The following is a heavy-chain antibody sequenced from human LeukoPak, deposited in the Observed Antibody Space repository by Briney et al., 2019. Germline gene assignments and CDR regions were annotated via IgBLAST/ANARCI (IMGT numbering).Heavy chain of an antibody. CDR2: ISSSSSYI. V-gene: IGHV3-21*01. CDR3: ARADGSWHYFDY. Sequence: PGGSLRLSCVASGFAFSSSAMSWVRQAPGKGLEWVSSISSSSSYIYYADSVKGRFTISRDNAKNSLYLQMNSLRAEDTAVYYCARADGSWHYFDYWGQGTLVTVSS. CDR1: GFAFSSSA. D-gene: IGHD6-13*01. J-gene: IGHJ4*02.